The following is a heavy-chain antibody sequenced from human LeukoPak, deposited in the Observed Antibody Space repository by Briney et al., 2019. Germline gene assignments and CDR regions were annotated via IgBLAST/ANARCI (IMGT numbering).Heavy chain of an antibody. CDR3: ARHRGSGYPYFDY. J-gene: IGHJ4*02. CDR1: GGSINNYY. Sequence: SETLSLTCTVSGGSINNYYWSWIRQPPGKGLEWIGYIYYTGSTNYNPSLKSRVTISVDTSKSHFSLKMSTLTAADTAAYYCARHRGSGYPYFDYWGQGTLVTVSS. V-gene: IGHV4-59*01. D-gene: IGHD3-22*01. CDR2: IYYTGST.